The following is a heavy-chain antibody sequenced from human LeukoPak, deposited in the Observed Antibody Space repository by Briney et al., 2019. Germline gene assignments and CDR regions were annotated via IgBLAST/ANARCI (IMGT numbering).Heavy chain of an antibody. Sequence: ASVKVSCKASGYTFTGYYMHWVRQAPGQGLEWMGWINPNSGGTNCAQKFQGRVTMTRDTSISTAYMELSRLRSDDTAVYYCARCRSARYNWNLGTLDYWGQGTLVTVSS. D-gene: IGHD1-20*01. CDR2: INPNSGGT. CDR1: GYTFTGYY. V-gene: IGHV1-2*02. CDR3: ARCRSARYNWNLGTLDY. J-gene: IGHJ4*02.